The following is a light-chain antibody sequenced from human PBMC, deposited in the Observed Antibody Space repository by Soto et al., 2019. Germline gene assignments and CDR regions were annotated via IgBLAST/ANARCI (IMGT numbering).Light chain of an antibody. CDR1: QSLVHSDGNTY. CDR3: VQATHFPSET. CDR2: KIS. Sequence: DIVMTQTPLSSPFTLGQLASISCRSSQSLVHSDGNTYLSWLQQRPGQPPRLLIYKISNLFSGVPHRFGGSEAGTDFTVKISRVEAEDVGVYYYVQATHFPSETFGQGTKVEI. J-gene: IGKJ1*01. V-gene: IGKV2-24*01.